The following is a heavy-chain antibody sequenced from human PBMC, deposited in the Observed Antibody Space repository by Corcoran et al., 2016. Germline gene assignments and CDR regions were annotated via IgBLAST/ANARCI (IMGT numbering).Heavy chain of an antibody. J-gene: IGHJ4*02. D-gene: IGHD2-21*01. Sequence: EVQLVESGGGLVKPGGSLRLSCAASGFTFSSYSMNWVRQAPGKGLEWGSSISSSSSYIYYADSVKGRFTIYRDNAKNSLYLQMNSLRAEYTAVYYCAREGGDVYKYVDYWGQGTLGTVSS. CDR2: ISSSSSYI. CDR3: AREGGDVYKYVDY. CDR1: GFTFSSYS. V-gene: IGHV3-21*01.